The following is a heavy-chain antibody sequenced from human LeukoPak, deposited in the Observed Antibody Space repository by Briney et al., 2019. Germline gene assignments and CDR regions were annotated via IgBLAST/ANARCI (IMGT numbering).Heavy chain of an antibody. CDR3: ARASYSYDISGWVPFDY. CDR1: GGSLSSSSYY. CDR2: IYYSGST. V-gene: IGHV4-39*07. J-gene: IGHJ4*02. Sequence: SETLSLTCTVSGGSLSSSSYYWGWIRQPPGKGLEWIGSIYYSGSTYYNPSLKSRVTISVDTSKNQFSLRLSSVTAADTAVYYCARASYSYDISGWVPFDYWGQGTLVTVSS. D-gene: IGHD3-22*01.